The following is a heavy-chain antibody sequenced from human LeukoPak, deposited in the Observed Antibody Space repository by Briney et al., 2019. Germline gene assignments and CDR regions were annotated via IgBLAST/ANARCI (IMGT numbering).Heavy chain of an antibody. CDR3: GILPARDTYYYDSSGHYRPGVS. J-gene: IGHJ5*02. V-gene: IGHV4-39*07. D-gene: IGHD3-22*01. Sequence: SETLSLTCTVSGGSISSSHYYWGWIRQPPGKGLEWIGSIYYSGNTYYNPSLKSRVTVSVDTSKNQFSLRVSSVTAADTAVYYCGILPARDTYYYDSSGHYRPGVSWGQGTLVTVSS. CDR2: IYYSGNT. CDR1: GGSISSSHYY.